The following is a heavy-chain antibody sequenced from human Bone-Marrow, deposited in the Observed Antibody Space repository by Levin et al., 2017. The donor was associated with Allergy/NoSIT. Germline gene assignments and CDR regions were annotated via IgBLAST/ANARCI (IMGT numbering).Heavy chain of an antibody. CDR1: GYTFTSYD. CDR3: ARGGYGDYELDY. J-gene: IGHJ4*02. D-gene: IGHD4-17*01. CDR2: MDPNNGNT. Sequence: GESLKISCEASGYTFTSYDVNWVRQATGQGLEWMGWMDPNNGNTQFAQRFQGRVTMTKNTAISTAYMELISLTSDDTAVYFCARGGYGDYELDYWGQGTLVTVSS. V-gene: IGHV1-8*01.